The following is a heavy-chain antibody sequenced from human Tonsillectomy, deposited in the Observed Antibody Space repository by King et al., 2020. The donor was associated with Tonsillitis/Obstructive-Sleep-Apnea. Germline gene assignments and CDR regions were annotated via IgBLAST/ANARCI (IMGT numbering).Heavy chain of an antibody. CDR2: ISGFNGNT. CDR3: ARDSGGQWHPFDP. D-gene: IGHD6-19*01. CDR1: GYTFISFG. Sequence: QLVQSGAEVKKPGASVKVSCKASGYTFISFGISWVRQAPGQGLEWMGWISGFNGNTNYAQKFQDRVTMTTDTSTSTAYMELRSLRSDDTAVYYCARDSGGQWHPFDPWGQGTLVTVSS. J-gene: IGHJ5*02. V-gene: IGHV1-18*01.